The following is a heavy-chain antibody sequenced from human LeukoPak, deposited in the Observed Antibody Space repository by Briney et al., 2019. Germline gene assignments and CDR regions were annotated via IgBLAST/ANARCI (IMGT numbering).Heavy chain of an antibody. Sequence: GGSLRLSCAASGFTFSSYGMSWVRQAPGKGLEWVSAISGSGGSTYYADSVKGRFTISRDNSKNTLYLQMNSLRAEDTAVYYCAKTLAVAGTRRSGFDYWGQGTLVTVSS. CDR1: GFTFSSYG. J-gene: IGHJ4*02. CDR2: ISGSGGST. D-gene: IGHD6-19*01. CDR3: AKTLAVAGTRRSGFDY. V-gene: IGHV3-23*01.